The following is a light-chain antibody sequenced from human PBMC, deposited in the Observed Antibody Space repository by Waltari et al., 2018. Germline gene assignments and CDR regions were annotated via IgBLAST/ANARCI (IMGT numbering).Light chain of an antibody. Sequence: DIVMTQSPLSLPVTPVEPASISCRSSQSLLHSNGYNYLDWYLQKPGQSPQLLIYLGSNRASGVPDRFSGSGSGTDFTLKISRVEAEDVGVYYCMQTLQTPLAFGGGTKVEI. CDR1: QSLLHSNGYNY. CDR3: MQTLQTPLA. J-gene: IGKJ4*01. CDR2: LGS. V-gene: IGKV2-28*01.